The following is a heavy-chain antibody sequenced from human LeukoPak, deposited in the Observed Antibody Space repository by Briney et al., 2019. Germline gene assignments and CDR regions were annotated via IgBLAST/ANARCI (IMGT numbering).Heavy chain of an antibody. CDR1: GGSVSSGSYY. CDR2: IYYSGST. V-gene: IGHV4-61*01. J-gene: IGHJ6*02. Sequence: SETLSLTCTVSGGSVSSGSYYWSWIRQPPGKGLEWIGYIYYSGSTNYNPSLKSRVIISVDTSKNQFSLKLSSVTAADTAVYYCARGKGYSSGWPLPDYYDGMDVWGQGTTVTVSS. CDR3: ARGKGYSSGWPLPDYYDGMDV. D-gene: IGHD6-19*01.